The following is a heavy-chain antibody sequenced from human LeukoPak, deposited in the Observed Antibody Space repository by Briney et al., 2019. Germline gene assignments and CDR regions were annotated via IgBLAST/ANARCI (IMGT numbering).Heavy chain of an antibody. Sequence: SETLSLTCAVYGGSFSDYYWSWIRQPPGEGLEWIGEINHSGSTNYNPSLKSRVTISVDTSKNQFSPKLSSVAAADTAVYYCAGSIAARLDYWGQGTLVTVSS. CDR2: INHSGST. CDR3: AGSIAARLDY. J-gene: IGHJ4*02. V-gene: IGHV4-34*01. CDR1: GGSFSDYY. D-gene: IGHD6-6*01.